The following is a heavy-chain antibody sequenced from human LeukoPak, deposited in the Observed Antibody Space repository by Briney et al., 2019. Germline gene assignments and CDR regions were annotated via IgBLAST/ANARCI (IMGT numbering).Heavy chain of an antibody. CDR2: TYYRSKWYN. J-gene: IGHJ3*02. Sequence: SQTLSLTCAISGDSVSSNSAAWNWIRQSPSRGLEWLGRTYYRSKWYNDYAVSVQSRITINPDTSKNQFSLQLNSVTPEDTAVYYCAREGRSGWSSIDAFDIWGQGTMVTVSS. CDR3: AREGRSGWSSIDAFDI. CDR1: GDSVSSNSAA. D-gene: IGHD6-19*01. V-gene: IGHV6-1*01.